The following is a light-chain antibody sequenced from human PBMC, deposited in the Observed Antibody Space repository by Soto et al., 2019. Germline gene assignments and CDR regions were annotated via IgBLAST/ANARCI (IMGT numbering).Light chain of an antibody. V-gene: IGKV3-20*01. CDR3: QQYGSSPLT. CDR1: QSVSSSY. CDR2: GAS. Sequence: EIVLTQSPGTLSLSPGERATLSCRASQSVSSSYLAWYQQKPGQAPRLLIYGASSRATGIPDRFSGSGSGTYFTLTSSRLEPEDFAFYYCQQYGSSPLTFGQGTKLEIK. J-gene: IGKJ2*01.